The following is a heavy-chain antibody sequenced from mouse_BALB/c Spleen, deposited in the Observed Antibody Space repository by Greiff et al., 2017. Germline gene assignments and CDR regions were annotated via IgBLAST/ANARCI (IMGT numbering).Heavy chain of an antibody. CDR1: GYTFTSYY. CDR2: IYPGNVNT. Sequence: QVQLKESGPELVKPGASVRISCKASGYTFTSYYIHWVKQRPGQGLEWIGWIYPGNVNTKYNEKFKGKATLTADKSSSTAYMQLSSLTSEDSAVYFCARDWDGFAYWGQGTLVTVSA. CDR3: ARDWDGFAY. V-gene: IGHV1S56*01. D-gene: IGHD4-1*01. J-gene: IGHJ3*01.